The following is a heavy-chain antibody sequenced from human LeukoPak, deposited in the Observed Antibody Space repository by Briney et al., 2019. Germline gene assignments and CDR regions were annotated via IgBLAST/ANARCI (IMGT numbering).Heavy chain of an antibody. CDR3: ARDPPRVGAFDY. CDR1: GGSISSGGYY. V-gene: IGHV4-30-2*01. CDR2: IYHSGST. D-gene: IGHD1-26*01. Sequence: SETLSLTCTVSGGSISSGGYYWSWIRQPPGKGLEWIGYIYHSGSTYYNPSLKSRVTISVDRSKNQFSLKLSSVTAADTAVYYCARDPPRVGAFDYWGQGTLVTVSS. J-gene: IGHJ4*02.